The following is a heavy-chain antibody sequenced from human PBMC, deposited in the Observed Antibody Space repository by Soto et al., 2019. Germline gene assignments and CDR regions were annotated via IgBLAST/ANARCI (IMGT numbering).Heavy chain of an antibody. D-gene: IGHD4-17*01. V-gene: IGHV3-23*01. Sequence: GGSLRLSCAASGFTFSSYAMSWVRQAPGKGLEWVSAISGSGGSTYYADSVKGRFTISRDNSKNTLYLQMNSLRAEDTAVYYCAKDAIYGDYGEYYFDYWGQGTLVTVSS. J-gene: IGHJ4*02. CDR1: GFTFSSYA. CDR2: ISGSGGST. CDR3: AKDAIYGDYGEYYFDY.